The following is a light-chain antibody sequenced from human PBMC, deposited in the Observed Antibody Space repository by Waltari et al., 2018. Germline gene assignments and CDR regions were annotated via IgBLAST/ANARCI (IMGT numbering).Light chain of an antibody. CDR1: SIGRTS. V-gene: IGLV3-21*04. CDR2: HDN. J-gene: IGLJ3*02. Sequence: SYVLTQPPSVSVARGQTASMTCGGGSIGRTSVPWYQQKPGQAPVLVIYHDNERPSGIPERISGSNSGNTATLTITRVEAGDEADFYCQVWHGISDQHYWVFGGGTKLTVL. CDR3: QVWHGISDQHYWV.